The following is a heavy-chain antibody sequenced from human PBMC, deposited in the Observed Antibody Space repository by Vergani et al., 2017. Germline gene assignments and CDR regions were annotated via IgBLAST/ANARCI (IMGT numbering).Heavy chain of an antibody. CDR1: GDSVSSNSAT. CDR2: TYYRSKWYT. Sequence: GEMKKVGKGLVKPSQTLSLTCAISGDSVSSNSATWIWIRQSPSRGLEWLGRTYYRSKWYTDYAVSVKSRITINPDTSKNQFSLQLNSVAPEDTAVYYCARGGGEIDYWGQGTLVTVSS. D-gene: IGHD3-10*01. V-gene: IGHV6-1*01. CDR3: ARGGGEIDY. J-gene: IGHJ4*02.